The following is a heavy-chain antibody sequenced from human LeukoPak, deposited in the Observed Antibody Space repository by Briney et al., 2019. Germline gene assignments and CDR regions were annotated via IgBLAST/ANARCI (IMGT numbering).Heavy chain of an antibody. D-gene: IGHD3-10*01. CDR2: FDPEDGET. Sequence: ASVKVSCKVSGYTLTELSMHWVRQAPGKGLEWMGGFDPEDGETIYAQKFQGRVTMTEDTSTDTAYMELSSLRSEDTAVYYCATAESITMVRGVISLDYWGQGTLVTVSS. V-gene: IGHV1-24*01. CDR1: GYTLTELS. J-gene: IGHJ4*02. CDR3: ATAESITMVRGVISLDY.